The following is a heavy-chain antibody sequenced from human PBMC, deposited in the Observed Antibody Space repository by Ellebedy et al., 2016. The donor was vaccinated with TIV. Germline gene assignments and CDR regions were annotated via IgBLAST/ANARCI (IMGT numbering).Heavy chain of an antibody. CDR1: GGSISSSSYY. Sequence: MPSETLSLTCTVSGGSISSSSYYRGWIRQPPGKGLEWIGSIYYSGSTYYNPSLKGRVTISVDTSKNQFSLKLSSVTAADTALYYCARQRFLENHRPPPHSWGQGTLVTVSS. J-gene: IGHJ4*02. D-gene: IGHD3-3*01. CDR3: ARQRFLENHRPPPHS. V-gene: IGHV4-39*01. CDR2: IYYSGST.